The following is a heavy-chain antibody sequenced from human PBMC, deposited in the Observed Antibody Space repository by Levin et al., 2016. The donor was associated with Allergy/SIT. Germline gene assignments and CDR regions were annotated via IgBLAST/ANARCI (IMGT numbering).Heavy chain of an antibody. V-gene: IGHV4-39*01. Sequence: SETLSLTCTVSGGSISSSSYYWGWIRQPPGKGLEWIGSIYYSGSTYYNPSLKSRVTISVDTSKNQFSLKLSSVTAADTAVYYCARRGTVVNYYYGMDVWGQGTTVTVSS. CDR2: IYYSGST. J-gene: IGHJ6*02. CDR3: ARRGTVVNYYYGMDV. D-gene: IGHD4-23*01. CDR1: GGSISSSSYY.